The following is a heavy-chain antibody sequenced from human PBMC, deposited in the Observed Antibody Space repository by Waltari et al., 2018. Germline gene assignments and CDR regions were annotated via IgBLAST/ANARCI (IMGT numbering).Heavy chain of an antibody. CDR3: ARKSWGYGAFDY. V-gene: IGHV2-70*15. Sequence: QVTLRESGPALVKPTQTLTLTCTFSGFSLSPSGMCVSWIRQPPGKALEWLARIDWDDDKYYSTSLKTRLTISKDTSKNQVVLTMTNMDPVDTATYYCARKSWGYGAFDYWGQGTLVTVSS. J-gene: IGHJ4*02. CDR1: GFSLSPSGMC. CDR2: IDWDDDK. D-gene: IGHD3-16*01.